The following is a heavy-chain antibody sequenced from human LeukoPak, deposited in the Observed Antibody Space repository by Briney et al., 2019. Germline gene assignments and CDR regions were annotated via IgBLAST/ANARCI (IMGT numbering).Heavy chain of an antibody. J-gene: IGHJ4*02. CDR1: GFTFSSYM. CDR3: ARSLTTLTYEGY. Sequence: GGSLRLSCAASGFTFSSYMMNWVRQAPGKGLEWVSSINSGSTYTYYTESVKGRFTVSSDNAKNSLFLQMNSLRAEDTAIYYCARSLTTLTYEGYWGQGTLVTVSS. CDR2: INSGSTYT. V-gene: IGHV3-21*01. D-gene: IGHD1-1*01.